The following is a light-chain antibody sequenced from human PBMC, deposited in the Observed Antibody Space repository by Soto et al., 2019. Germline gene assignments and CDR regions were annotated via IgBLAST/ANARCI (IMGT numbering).Light chain of an antibody. J-gene: IGKJ1*01. CDR2: MAS. Sequence: DIQMTQFPSTRSASVGDRVTITCRASQSISNRLAWFQQKSGEAPRILIHMASNLESGVPSRFSGSGSGTEFTLTISSLQPDDFATYYCQQYYSYSWTFGQGTRVEIK. V-gene: IGKV1-5*03. CDR3: QQYYSYSWT. CDR1: QSISNR.